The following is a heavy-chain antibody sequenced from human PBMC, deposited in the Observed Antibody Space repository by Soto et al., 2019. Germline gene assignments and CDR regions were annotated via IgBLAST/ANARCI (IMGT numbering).Heavy chain of an antibody. CDR3: ALSVSLYYYDSSGYYDY. D-gene: IGHD3-22*01. J-gene: IGHJ4*02. CDR1: GYSFTSYW. V-gene: IGHV5-10-1*01. Sequence: LGESLKISCKGSGYSFTSYWISWVRQMPGKGLEWMGRIDPSDSYTNYSPSFQGHVTISADKSISTAYLQWSSLKASDTAMYYCALSVSLYYYDSSGYYDYWGQGTLVTVSS. CDR2: IDPSDSYT.